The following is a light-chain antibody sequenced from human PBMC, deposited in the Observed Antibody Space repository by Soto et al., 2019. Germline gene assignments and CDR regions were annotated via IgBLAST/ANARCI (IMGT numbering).Light chain of an antibody. CDR2: GAS. CDR3: QQSYRSPYP. Sequence: IQLTQSPSSLSASVGDRVTVTCRASQSINIYLNWYQQKPGKAPTLLIYGASTLQSGVPSRFSGGGSRTEFTLNHNSLQTEDFGTYYCQQSYRSPYPFGQGTKLEI. V-gene: IGKV1-39*01. CDR1: QSINIY. J-gene: IGKJ2*01.